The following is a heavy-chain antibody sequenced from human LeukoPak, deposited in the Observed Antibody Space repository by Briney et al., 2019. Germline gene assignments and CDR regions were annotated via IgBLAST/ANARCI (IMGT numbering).Heavy chain of an antibody. Sequence: ASAKVSCKASGYTFTSYDINWERQATGQGLEWMGWMNPNSGNTGYAQKFQGRVTMTRNTSISTAYMELSSLRSEDTAVYYCARVYCSGGSCYYLGAFDIWGQGTMVTVSS. J-gene: IGHJ3*02. CDR3: ARVYCSGGSCYYLGAFDI. V-gene: IGHV1-8*01. CDR1: GYTFTSYD. CDR2: MNPNSGNT. D-gene: IGHD2-15*01.